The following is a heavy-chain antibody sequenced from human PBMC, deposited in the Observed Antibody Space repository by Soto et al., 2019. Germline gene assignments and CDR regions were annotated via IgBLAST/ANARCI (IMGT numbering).Heavy chain of an antibody. CDR1: GDSVSSNSAA. CDR2: TYYRSKWYN. J-gene: IGHJ6*02. CDR3: AREIVVVPAAILGRYYYYGMDV. D-gene: IGHD2-2*02. Sequence: PSQTLSLTCAISGDSVSSNSAAWNWIRQSPSRGLEWLGRTYYRSKWYNDYAVSVKSRITINPDTSKNQFSLQLNSVTPEDTAVYYCAREIVVVPAAILGRYYYYGMDVWGQGTTVTVSS. V-gene: IGHV6-1*01.